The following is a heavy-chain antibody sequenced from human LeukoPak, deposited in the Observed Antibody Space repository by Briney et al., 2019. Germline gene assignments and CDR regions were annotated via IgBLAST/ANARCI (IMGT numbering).Heavy chain of an antibody. CDR2: INHSGST. Sequence: PSETLSLTCAVYGGSFSGYYWSWIRQPPGKGLEWSGEINHSGSTNYNPSLKSRVTISVDTSKNQFSLKLSSVTAADTAVYYCARTPCLITIFGVVIDGAFDYWGQGTLVTVSS. CDR3: ARTPCLITIFGVVIDGAFDY. CDR1: GGSFSGYY. J-gene: IGHJ4*02. V-gene: IGHV4-34*01. D-gene: IGHD3-3*01.